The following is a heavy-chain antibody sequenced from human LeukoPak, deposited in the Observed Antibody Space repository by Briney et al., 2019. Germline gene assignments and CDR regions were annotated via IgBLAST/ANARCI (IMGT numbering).Heavy chain of an antibody. CDR2: NNAGNGNT. J-gene: IGHJ6*02. CDR3: ARGPGSSWYEVDYYYGMDV. V-gene: IGHV1-3*01. CDR1: GYTFTSYA. D-gene: IGHD6-13*01. Sequence: ASVKVSCKASGYTFTSYAMHWVRQAPGQRLEWMGWNNAGNGNTKYSQKFQGRVTITRDTSASTAYMELSSLRSEDTAVYYCARGPGSSWYEVDYYYGMDVWGQGTTVTVSS.